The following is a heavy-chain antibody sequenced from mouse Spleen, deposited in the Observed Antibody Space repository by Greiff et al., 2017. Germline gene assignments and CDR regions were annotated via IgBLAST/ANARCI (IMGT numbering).Heavy chain of an antibody. CDR2: IDPETGGT. Sequence: QVQLKQSGAELVRPGASVTLSCKASGYTFTDYEMHWVKQTPVHGLEWIGAIDPETGGTAYNQKFKGKAILTADKSSSTAYMELRSLTSEDSAVYYCTRVGYYGSSDYWGQGTTLTVSS. D-gene: IGHD1-1*01. V-gene: IGHV1-15*01. J-gene: IGHJ2*01. CDR1: GYTFTDYE. CDR3: TRVGYYGSSDY.